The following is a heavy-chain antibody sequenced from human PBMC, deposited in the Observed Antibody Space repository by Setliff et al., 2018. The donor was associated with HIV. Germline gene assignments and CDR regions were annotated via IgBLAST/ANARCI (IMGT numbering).Heavy chain of an antibody. CDR2: ILPFFDTA. Sequence: GASVKVSCKTSGYTFTAFYIHWVRQAPGQGLEWMGGILPFFDTANYAQRFQGRVTITTDESTSTAYMELSSLKSEDTAVYYCARGFEVESSGWFDPWGQGTLVTVSS. D-gene: IGHD3-9*01. CDR3: ARGFEVESSGWFDP. CDR1: GYTFTAFY. J-gene: IGHJ5*02. V-gene: IGHV1-69*05.